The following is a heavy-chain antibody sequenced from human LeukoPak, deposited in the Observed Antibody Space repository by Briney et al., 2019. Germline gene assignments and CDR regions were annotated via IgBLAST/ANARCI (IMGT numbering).Heavy chain of an antibody. CDR2: IYYSGST. J-gene: IGHJ4*02. V-gene: IGHV4-59*01. Sequence: SETLSLTCTVSGGSISSYYWSWIRQPPGKGLEWMGYIYYSGSTNYNPSLKSRVTISVDTSKNQFSLKLSSVTAADTAVYYCARGIAAAGRYDYWGQGTLVTVSS. D-gene: IGHD6-13*01. CDR1: GGSISSYY. CDR3: ARGIAAAGRYDY.